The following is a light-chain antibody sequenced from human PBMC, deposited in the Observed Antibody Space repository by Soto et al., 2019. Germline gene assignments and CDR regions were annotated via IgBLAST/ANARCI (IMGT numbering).Light chain of an antibody. J-gene: IGLJ2*01. Sequence: QSVLTQPASMSGSPGQSITISCTGTSSDIGGYNYISWYQQLPGKAPKFIIYDVRNRPSGVSNRFSGSRSGNTASRTISGLQAEDEADYYCSSYTSSSTVIFGGGTKLTVL. V-gene: IGLV2-14*01. CDR2: DVR. CDR1: SSDIGGYNY. CDR3: SSYTSSSTVI.